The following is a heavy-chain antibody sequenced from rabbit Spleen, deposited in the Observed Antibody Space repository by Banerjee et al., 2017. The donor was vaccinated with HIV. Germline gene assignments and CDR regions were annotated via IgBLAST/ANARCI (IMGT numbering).Heavy chain of an antibody. J-gene: IGHJ4*01. CDR3: ARDAGSYDYIDGYFNL. CDR2: IDAGSSGFT. D-gene: IGHD8-1*01. V-gene: IGHV1S40*01. Sequence: QSLEESGGDLVKPGASLTLTCTASGFSFTYGYVMCWVRQAPGKGLEWIACIDAGSSGFTYFATWAKGRFTISKTSSTTVTLQMTSLTAADTATYFCARDAGSYDYIDGYFNLWGQGTLVTVS. CDR1: GFSFTYGYV.